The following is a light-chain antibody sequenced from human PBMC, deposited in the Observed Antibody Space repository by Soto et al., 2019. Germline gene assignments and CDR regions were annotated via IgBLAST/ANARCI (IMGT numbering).Light chain of an antibody. V-gene: IGKV4-1*01. Sequence: DIVMTQSPDSLAVSLGERASINCSSSQSVLYSSTNRNYLAWYQQKPGQPPKLLIYWASIRESGVPDRFSGSGSGTDFTLTISNLQPEDVAVYYCQQFYTSPLTFGGGTKVEIK. CDR3: QQFYTSPLT. CDR1: QSVLYSSTNRNY. CDR2: WAS. J-gene: IGKJ4*01.